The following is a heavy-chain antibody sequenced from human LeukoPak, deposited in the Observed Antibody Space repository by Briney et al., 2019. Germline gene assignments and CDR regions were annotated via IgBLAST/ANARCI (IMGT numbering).Heavy chain of an antibody. V-gene: IGHV1-46*01. CDR2: INPSGGST. Sequence: ASVKVSCKASGDTFTSYYMHWVRQAPGQGLEWMGIINPSGGSTSYAQKFQGRVTMTRDTSTSTVYMELSSLRSEDTAVYYCARDSAMVRSAYNWFDPWGQGTLVTVSS. CDR3: ARDSAMVRSAYNWFDP. D-gene: IGHD5-18*01. CDR1: GDTFTSYY. J-gene: IGHJ5*02.